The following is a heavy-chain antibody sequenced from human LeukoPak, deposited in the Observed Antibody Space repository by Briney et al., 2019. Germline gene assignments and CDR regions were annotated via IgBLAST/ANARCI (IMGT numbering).Heavy chain of an antibody. Sequence: SVKFSYKASGYTFTSYDINWVRPATGQGLEWMGWMNTNSGNSGYTQKFQGRVTMTRNTSISTAYMELSSLRSEDTAVYYCARAYTAIILDYWGQGTLVTVSS. D-gene: IGHD5-18*01. CDR1: GYTFTSYD. J-gene: IGHJ4*02. CDR2: MNTNSGNS. CDR3: ARAYTAIILDY. V-gene: IGHV1-8*01.